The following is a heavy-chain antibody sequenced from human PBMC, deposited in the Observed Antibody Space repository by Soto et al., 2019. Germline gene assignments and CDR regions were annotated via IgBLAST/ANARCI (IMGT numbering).Heavy chain of an antibody. CDR2: INEDGSAT. D-gene: IGHD3-10*01. J-gene: IGHJ4*02. CDR3: ARVQGHLGSDY. Sequence: GGSLRLSCGASGFTFSGSWMSWVRQAPGKELEWVANINEDGSATYYVDSLKGRFIISRDNAKNSLYMQMNSLRAEDKAVYYCARVQGHLGSDYWGQGTLVTVSS. CDR1: GFTFSGSW. V-gene: IGHV3-7*01.